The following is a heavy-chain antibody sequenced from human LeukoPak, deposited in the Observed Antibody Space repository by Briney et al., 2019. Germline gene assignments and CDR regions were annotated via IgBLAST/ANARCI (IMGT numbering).Heavy chain of an antibody. D-gene: IGHD5-18*01. J-gene: IGHJ4*02. V-gene: IGHV1-8*03. Sequence: ASVKVSCKASGYTFTSYDINWVRQATGQGLEWMGWMNPNSGNTGYAQEFQGRVTITRNTSISTAYMELSSLRSEDTAVYYCARVPRIQLWLRGYYFDHWGQGTLVTVSS. CDR2: MNPNSGNT. CDR1: GYTFTSYD. CDR3: ARVPRIQLWLRGYYFDH.